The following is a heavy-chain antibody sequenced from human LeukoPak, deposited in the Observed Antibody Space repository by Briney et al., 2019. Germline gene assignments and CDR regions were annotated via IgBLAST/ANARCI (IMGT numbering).Heavy chain of an antibody. CDR3: ARDRCITTSCYIGDDAFDI. CDR2: ISAYNGNT. V-gene: IGHV1-18*01. Sequence: VASVKVSCRASGYTFTSYGISWVRQAPGQGLEWMGWISAYNGNTNYAQKLQGRVTMTTDTSTSTAYMELRSLRSDDTAVYYCARDRCITTSCYIGDDAFDIWGQGTMVTVSS. CDR1: GYTFTSYG. J-gene: IGHJ3*02. D-gene: IGHD2-2*02.